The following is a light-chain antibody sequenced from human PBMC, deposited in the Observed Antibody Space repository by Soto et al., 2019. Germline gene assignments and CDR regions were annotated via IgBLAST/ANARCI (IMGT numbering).Light chain of an antibody. J-gene: IGKJ1*01. CDR1: QSVSSY. CDR3: QQYNNYWT. Sequence: EIVLTQSPATLSLSPGERATLSCRASQSVSSYLAWYQHKPGQAPRLLIYDASNRATGIPARFSGSGSGTDFTLTISSLEPEDFATYYCQQYNNYWTFGQGTKVDIK. CDR2: DAS. V-gene: IGKV3-11*01.